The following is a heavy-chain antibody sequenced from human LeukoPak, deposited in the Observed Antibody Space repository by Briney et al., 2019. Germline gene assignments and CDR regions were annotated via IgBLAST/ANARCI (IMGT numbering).Heavy chain of an antibody. CDR1: GGTFNSYA. J-gene: IGHJ6*03. CDR3: ARGGDYGDYYYYMDV. Sequence: ASVKVSCKASGGTFNSYAISWVRQAPGQGLEWMGGIIPIFGTTNYARKFRGRVTLTADKSTRTAYMELSSLRSEDTAVYYCARGGDYGDYYYYMDVWGKGTTVTISS. V-gene: IGHV1-69*06. CDR2: IIPIFGTT. D-gene: IGHD4-17*01.